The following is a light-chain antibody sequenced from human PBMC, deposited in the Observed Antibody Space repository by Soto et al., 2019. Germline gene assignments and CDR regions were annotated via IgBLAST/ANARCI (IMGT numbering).Light chain of an antibody. CDR1: RSNIGVNY. CDR3: AAWDDSLSGYV. V-gene: IGLV1-47*02. CDR2: SDN. Sequence: QSVLTQTPSASGTPGQMVSISCSGGRSNIGVNYVYWYQQLPGTAPKLLIYSDNHRPSGVPGRFSGSKSGTSASLAISGLRSDAEADYYCAAWDDSLSGYVFGTGTKVTVL. J-gene: IGLJ1*01.